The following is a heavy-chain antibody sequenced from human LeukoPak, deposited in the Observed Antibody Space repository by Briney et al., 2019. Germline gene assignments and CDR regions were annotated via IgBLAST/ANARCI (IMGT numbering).Heavy chain of an antibody. CDR2: IYYSGST. V-gene: IGHV4-39*01. J-gene: IGHJ4*02. CDR3: ARSDSSGYEHDY. D-gene: IGHD3-22*01. CDR1: GGSISSSSYY. Sequence: SETLSLTCTVSGGSISSSSYYWGWIRQPPGKGLEWIGSIYYSGSTYYNPSLKSRVTISVDTSKNQFSLKLSSVTAADTAVYYCARSDSSGYEHDYWGQGTLVTVSS.